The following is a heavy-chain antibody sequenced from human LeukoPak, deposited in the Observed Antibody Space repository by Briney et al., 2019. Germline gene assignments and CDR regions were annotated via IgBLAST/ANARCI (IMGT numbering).Heavy chain of an antibody. D-gene: IGHD3-9*01. Sequence: GSLRLSCAASGHTFSIYAMSWVGHAPGGGREWVSSISRRSSYIHYADSVKGRFTISRDNAKTSLYLQMNRLRAEDTTVYYCARAHHYGILTGFCDFVYWGQGTLVTVSS. J-gene: IGHJ4*02. V-gene: IGHV3-21*01. CDR1: GHTFSIYA. CDR2: ISRRSSYI. CDR3: ARAHHYGILTGFCDFVY.